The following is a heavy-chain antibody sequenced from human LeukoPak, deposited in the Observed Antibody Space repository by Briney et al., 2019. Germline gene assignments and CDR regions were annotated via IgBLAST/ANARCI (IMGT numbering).Heavy chain of an antibody. CDR2: ISTSGNT. D-gene: IGHD3-10*01. V-gene: IGHV4-4*07. CDR3: ARDRLTDYYGSETYYPNWFDP. Sequence: PSETLSLTCTVSGGSITTYYWSWLRQPAGKGPEWIGHISTSGNTNYSPSLKSRVTMSVDTSKNRISLRLTSVTAADTAIYYCARDRLTDYYGSETYYPNWFDPWGQGTLVTVSS. J-gene: IGHJ5*02. CDR1: GGSITTYY.